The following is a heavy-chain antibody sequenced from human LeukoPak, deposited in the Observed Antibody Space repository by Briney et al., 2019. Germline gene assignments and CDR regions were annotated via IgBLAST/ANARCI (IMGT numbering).Heavy chain of an antibody. CDR2: IYYSGST. J-gene: IGHJ3*02. CDR1: GGSISSGDYY. Sequence: PSETLSLTCTVSGGSISSGDYYWSWIRQPPGKGLAWIGYIYYSGSTYYNPSLKSRVTISVDTSKNQFSLKLSSVTAADTAVYYCARVNYYDSSGDDAFDIWGQGTMVTVSS. D-gene: IGHD3-22*01. V-gene: IGHV4-30-4*08. CDR3: ARVNYYDSSGDDAFDI.